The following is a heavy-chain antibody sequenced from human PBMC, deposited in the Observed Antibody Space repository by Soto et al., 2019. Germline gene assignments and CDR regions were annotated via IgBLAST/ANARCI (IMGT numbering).Heavy chain of an antibody. D-gene: IGHD6-19*01. CDR3: ATGLGARSPVPHWFDP. V-gene: IGHV3-21*06. CDR2: ISSSSTYI. J-gene: IGHJ5*02. Sequence: GSLRLTCAAPGFSFNTYSTNLVRQAPGKGLEWVSSISSSSTYIYYTDSVKGRFTISRDNAKHSVYLQMNSLRAEDTAVYYCATGLGARSPVPHWFDPWGQGTPVTVYS. CDR1: GFSFNTYS.